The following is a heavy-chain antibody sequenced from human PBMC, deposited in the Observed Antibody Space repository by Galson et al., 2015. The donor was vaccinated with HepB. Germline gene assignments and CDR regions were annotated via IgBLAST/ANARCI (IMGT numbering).Heavy chain of an antibody. Sequence: SLRVSCAASGFTFTSYAMSWVRQAPGRGLEWVSAISGSGGSTYYADSVEGRFTISRDNSTNTLYLQMNSLSAGDTAVYYCAKSGIAGTTSDYYYYYMDVWGKGTTVTVSS. CDR2: ISGSGGST. V-gene: IGHV3-23*01. CDR3: AKSGIAGTTSDYYYYYMDV. J-gene: IGHJ6*03. D-gene: IGHD1-20*01. CDR1: GFTFTSYA.